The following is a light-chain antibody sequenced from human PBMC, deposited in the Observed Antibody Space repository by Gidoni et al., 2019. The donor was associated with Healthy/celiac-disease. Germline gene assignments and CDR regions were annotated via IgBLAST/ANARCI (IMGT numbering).Light chain of an antibody. V-gene: IGKV3-15*01. CDR2: GAS. J-gene: IGKJ1*01. CDR1: QSVSSN. CDR3: QQYNNWWT. Sequence: EIVMTQSPATLSVSPWARATLSCRASQSVSSNLAWYQQKPGQAPRLLIYGASTRATGTPARFSGSGSGTEFTLTISSLQSEDFAFYYCQQYNNWWTFGQGTKVEIK.